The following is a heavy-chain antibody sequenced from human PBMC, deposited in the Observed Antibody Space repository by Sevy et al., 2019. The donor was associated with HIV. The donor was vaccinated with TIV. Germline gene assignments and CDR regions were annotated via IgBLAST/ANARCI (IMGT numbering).Heavy chain of an antibody. V-gene: IGHV4-31*03. CDR3: ARVHYDILTGYPYYYGMDV. CDR1: GGSISSGGYY. J-gene: IGHJ6*02. D-gene: IGHD3-9*01. CDR2: IYYSGST. Sequence: SETLSLTCTVSGGSISSGGYYWSWIRQHPVKGLEWIGYIYYSGSTYYNPSLKSRVTISVDTSKNQFSLKLSSVTAEDTAVYYCARVHYDILTGYPYYYGMDVWGQGTTVTVSS.